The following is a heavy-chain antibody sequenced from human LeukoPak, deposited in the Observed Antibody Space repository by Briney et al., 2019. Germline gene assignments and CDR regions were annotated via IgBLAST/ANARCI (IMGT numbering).Heavy chain of an antibody. J-gene: IGHJ4*02. CDR3: ARVGTSSSWFYDY. CDR2: IIPILGIA. Sequence: SVKVSCKASGGTFSSYAISWVRQAPGQGLEWMGRIIPILGIANYAQKFQGRVTITADKSTSTAFMELSSLRSEDTAVYYCARVGTSSSWFYDYWGQGTLVTVSS. D-gene: IGHD6-13*01. V-gene: IGHV1-69*04. CDR1: GGTFSSYA.